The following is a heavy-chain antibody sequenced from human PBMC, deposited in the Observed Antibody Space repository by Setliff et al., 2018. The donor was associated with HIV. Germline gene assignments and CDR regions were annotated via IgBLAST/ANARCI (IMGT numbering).Heavy chain of an antibody. CDR3: ARGVRDNSGWSSYYFDY. CDR1: GYSISSGYY. Sequence: SETLSLTCAVSGYSISSGYYWGWIRQPPGKGLEWVGSIYHSGTTYYNPSLKSRVTISVDTSKNQFSLKLSSVTAADTAVYYCARGVRDNSGWSSYYFDYWGQGTLVTVSS. J-gene: IGHJ4*02. CDR2: IYHSGTT. D-gene: IGHD6-19*01. V-gene: IGHV4-38-2*01.